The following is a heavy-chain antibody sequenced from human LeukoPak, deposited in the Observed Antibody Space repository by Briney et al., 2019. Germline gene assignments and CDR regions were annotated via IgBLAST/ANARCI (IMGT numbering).Heavy chain of an antibody. CDR3: AKGEQQLVLYY. V-gene: IGHV3-30*02. CDR1: GFTFSSYG. CDR2: IWYDGSNK. Sequence: QPGGSLTLSCAASGFTFSSYGMHWVRQAPGKGLEWVAFIWYDGSNKYYADSVKGRFTISRDNSKNTLYLQMNSLRAEDTAVYYCAKGEQQLVLYYWGQGTLVTVSS. J-gene: IGHJ4*02. D-gene: IGHD6-13*01.